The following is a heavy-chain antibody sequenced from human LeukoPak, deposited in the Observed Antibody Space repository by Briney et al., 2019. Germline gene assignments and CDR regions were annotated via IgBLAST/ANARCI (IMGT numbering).Heavy chain of an antibody. V-gene: IGHV3-7*03. J-gene: IGHJ4*02. D-gene: IGHD2-2*01. CDR3: ARRRAPVDCSSTSCDD. CDR2: IKEDGSEK. Sequence: GGSLRLSCAASGFTFSMYWMTWVGQAPGKGLEWVANIKEDGSEKYYVDSVKGRFTISRDNAKNSLYLEMNSLRAEDTAVYYCARRRAPVDCSSTSCDDWGQGTLVTVSS. CDR1: GFTFSMYW.